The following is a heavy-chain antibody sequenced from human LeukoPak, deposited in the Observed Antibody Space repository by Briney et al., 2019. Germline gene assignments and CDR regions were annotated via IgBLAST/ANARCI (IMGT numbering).Heavy chain of an antibody. CDR3: ANTLYDSSGYYHRENFFDY. J-gene: IGHJ4*02. D-gene: IGHD3-22*01. Sequence: GGSLRLSCAASGFTFSSYGRSSVRQAPGKGLEWDSAISGSGGSTYDADSVKGRFTVSRDNSTNTLYLQMNSLRAEDTAVYYCANTLYDSSGYYHRENFFDYWGQGTLVTVSS. CDR2: ISGSGGST. V-gene: IGHV3-23*01. CDR1: GFTFSSYG.